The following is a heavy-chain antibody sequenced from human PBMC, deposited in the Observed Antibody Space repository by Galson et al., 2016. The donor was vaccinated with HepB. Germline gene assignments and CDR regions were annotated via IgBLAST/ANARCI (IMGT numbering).Heavy chain of an antibody. D-gene: IGHD6-25*01. J-gene: IGHJ6*02. CDR1: GYTFTSFA. Sequence: SVKVSCKASGYTFTSFAMHWVRQAPGQRLEWMGWINAGNGNTIYSQKLQGRVTITRDTSASTAYMELSGLRSEDTAIYYCARERTTAAGLPDFYYYGMDVWGQGVLVTVSS. CDR3: ARERTTAAGLPDFYYYGMDV. CDR2: INAGNGNT. V-gene: IGHV1-3*01.